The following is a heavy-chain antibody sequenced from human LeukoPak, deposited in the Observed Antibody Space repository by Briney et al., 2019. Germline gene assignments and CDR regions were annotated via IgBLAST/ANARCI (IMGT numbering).Heavy chain of an antibody. D-gene: IGHD3-22*01. J-gene: IGHJ4*02. CDR1: GGTFSSYA. CDR3: ATGAYYDSSGYTGY. CDR2: IIPIFGTA. Sequence: ASVKVSCKASGGTFSSYAISWVRQAPGQGLEWMGGIIPIFGTANYAQKFQGRVTITADESTSTAYMELSSLRSEDTAVYYCATGAYYDSSGYTGYWGQGTLVTVSS. V-gene: IGHV1-69*13.